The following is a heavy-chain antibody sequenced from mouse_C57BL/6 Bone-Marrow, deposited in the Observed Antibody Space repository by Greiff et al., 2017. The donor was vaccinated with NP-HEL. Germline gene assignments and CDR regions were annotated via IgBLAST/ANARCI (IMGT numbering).Heavy chain of an antibody. J-gene: IGHJ2*01. CDR3: ARQHYGSSGDFDY. V-gene: IGHV1-53*01. CDR1: GYTFTSYW. D-gene: IGHD1-1*01. CDR2: INPSNGGT. Sequence: QVQLQQPGTELVKPGASVKLSCKASGYTFTSYWMHWVKQRPGQGLEWLGNINPSNGGTNYNEKFKSKATLTVDNSSSTAYMQLNSLTSEDSAVYYCARQHYGSSGDFDYWGQGTTLTVSS.